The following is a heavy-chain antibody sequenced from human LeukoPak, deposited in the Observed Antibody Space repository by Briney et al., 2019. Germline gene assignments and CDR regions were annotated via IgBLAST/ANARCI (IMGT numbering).Heavy chain of an antibody. V-gene: IGHV1-2*02. J-gene: IGHJ4*02. CDR2: INPNSGAT. CDR3: ARGNTMVTWPAFVY. Sequence: ASVKVSCKASGYTFTDYYMHWVRQAPGQGLEWMGWINPNSGATNYAQKFQGRVTMTRDTSISTAYMELSRLRSDDTDVYYCARGNTMVTWPAFVYWGQETLVTVSS. D-gene: IGHD4-23*01. CDR1: GYTFTDYY.